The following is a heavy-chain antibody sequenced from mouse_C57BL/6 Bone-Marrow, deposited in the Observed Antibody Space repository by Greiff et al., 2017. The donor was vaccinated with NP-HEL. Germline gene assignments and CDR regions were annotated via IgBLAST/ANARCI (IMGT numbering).Heavy chain of an antibody. CDR3: AGNCYGSSYRFAY. J-gene: IGHJ3*01. CDR1: GFTFSDYY. D-gene: IGHD1-1*01. CDR2: ISNGGGST. V-gene: IGHV5-12*01. Sequence: EVKVVESGGGLVQPGGSLKLSCAASGFTFSDYYMYWVRQTPEKRLEWVAYISNGGGSTYYPDTVKGRFTISRDNAKNTLYLQMSRLKSEDTAMYYCAGNCYGSSYRFAYWGQGTLVTVSA.